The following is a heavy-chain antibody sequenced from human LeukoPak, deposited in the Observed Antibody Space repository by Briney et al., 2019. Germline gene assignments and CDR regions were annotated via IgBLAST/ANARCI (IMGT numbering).Heavy chain of an antibody. D-gene: IGHD6-19*01. Sequence: PGGSLRLSCAASGFTFSDYYMSWIRQAPGKGLEWVSYISSSSSYTNYADSVMGRFTISRDNANNSLYLQMNSLRSDDTALYYCARESESSGWYDYWGQGTLVTVSS. CDR1: GFTFSDYY. V-gene: IGHV3-11*05. CDR3: ARESESSGWYDY. J-gene: IGHJ4*02. CDR2: ISSSSSYT.